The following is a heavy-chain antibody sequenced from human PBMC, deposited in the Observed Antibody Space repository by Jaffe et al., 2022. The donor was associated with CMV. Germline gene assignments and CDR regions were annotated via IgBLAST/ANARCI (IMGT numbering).Heavy chain of an antibody. CDR1: GFTFSSYE. CDR3: ARATEGLYYYYYMDV. Sequence: EVQLVESGGGLVQPGGSLRLSCAASGFTFSSYEMNWVRQAPGKGLEWVSYISSSGSTIYYADSVKGRFTISRDNAKNSLYLQMNSLRAEDTAVYYCARATEGLYYYYYMDVWGKGTTVTVSS. J-gene: IGHJ6*03. CDR2: ISSSGSTI. V-gene: IGHV3-48*03.